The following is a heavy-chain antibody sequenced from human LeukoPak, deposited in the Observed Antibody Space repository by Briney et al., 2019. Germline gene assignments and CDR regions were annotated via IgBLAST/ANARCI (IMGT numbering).Heavy chain of an antibody. D-gene: IGHD4-17*01. CDR1: GFTFSTYV. CDR3: AREMNYGDYFDY. Sequence: PGRSLRLSCAASGFTFSTYVVHWVRQAPGKGLEWVAVIWYDGSKKDYADSVKGRFTISRDNSKNTLYLQMNSLRAEDTAVYYCAREMNYGDYFDYWGQGTLVTVSS. V-gene: IGHV3-33*01. J-gene: IGHJ4*02. CDR2: IWYDGSKK.